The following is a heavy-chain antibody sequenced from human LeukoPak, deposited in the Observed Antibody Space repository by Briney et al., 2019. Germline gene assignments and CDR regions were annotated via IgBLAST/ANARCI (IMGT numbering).Heavy chain of an antibody. J-gene: IGHJ6*02. V-gene: IGHV3-13*01. CDR1: GFTFSSYD. D-gene: IGHD6-19*01. Sequence: GGSLRLSCASSGFTFSSYDMHWVRQATGKGLEWVSAIGTAGDTYYPGSVKGRFTISRENAKNSLYLQMNSLRAGDTAVYYCARDSSGWYWGTNYYYGMDVWGQGTTVTVSS. CDR3: ARDSSGWYWGTNYYYGMDV. CDR2: IGTAGDT.